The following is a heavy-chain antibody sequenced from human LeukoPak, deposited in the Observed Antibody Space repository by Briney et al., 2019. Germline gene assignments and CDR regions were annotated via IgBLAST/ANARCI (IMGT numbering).Heavy chain of an antibody. J-gene: IGHJ4*02. D-gene: IGHD2-15*01. V-gene: IGHV3-30*02. Sequence: GGSLRLSCAASGFTFSSYGMHWVRQAPGKGLEWVAFIRYDGSNKYYADSVKGRFTISRDNPKNTLYLQMNSLRAEDTAVYYCAKDMLGYCSGGSCPGFDYWGQGTLVTVSS. CDR3: AKDMLGYCSGGSCPGFDY. CDR1: GFTFSSYG. CDR2: IRYDGSNK.